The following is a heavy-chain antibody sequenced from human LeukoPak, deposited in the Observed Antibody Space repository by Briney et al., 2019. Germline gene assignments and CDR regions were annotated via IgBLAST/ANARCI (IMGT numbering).Heavy chain of an antibody. CDR1: GYTLTELS. D-gene: IGHD5-18*01. CDR3: ARDMTGTPMVTGWFDP. Sequence: ASVKVSCKVSGYTLTELSMHWVRQAPGKGLEWMGGFDPEDGETIYAQKFQGRVTMTEDTSTDTAYMELSSLRSEDTAVYYCARDMTGTPMVTGWFDPWGQGTLVTVSS. J-gene: IGHJ5*02. CDR2: FDPEDGET. V-gene: IGHV1-24*01.